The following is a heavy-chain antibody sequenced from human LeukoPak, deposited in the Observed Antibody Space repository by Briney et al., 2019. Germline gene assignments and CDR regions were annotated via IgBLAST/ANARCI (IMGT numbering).Heavy chain of an antibody. CDR2: IDPSDSYT. D-gene: IGHD6-19*01. J-gene: IGHJ4*02. V-gene: IGHV5-10-1*01. Sequence: GKSLKISCKCSGYSFTSYWISWVRQMPGKGLDWMGRIDPSDSYTNYSPSFQSHVTISADKSISTAYLQWSSLKASDTAMYYCARLDYSSGWYDYWGQGTLVTVSS. CDR3: ARLDYSSGWYDY. CDR1: GYSFTSYW.